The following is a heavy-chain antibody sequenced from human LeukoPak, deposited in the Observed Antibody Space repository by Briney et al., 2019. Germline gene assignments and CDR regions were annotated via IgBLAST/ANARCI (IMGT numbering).Heavy chain of an antibody. Sequence: PGRSLRLSCAASGFTFSSYWMSWVRQAPGKGLEWVANIKQDGSDKYYVDSVKCRFTISRNNAKNKLYLQKHSLRAENTAVYYCARDCSSTSCYRGGFDPWGQGTLVTVSS. J-gene: IGHJ5*02. D-gene: IGHD2-2*01. CDR3: ARDCSSTSCYRGGFDP. CDR1: GFTFSSYW. V-gene: IGHV3-7*01. CDR2: IKQDGSDK.